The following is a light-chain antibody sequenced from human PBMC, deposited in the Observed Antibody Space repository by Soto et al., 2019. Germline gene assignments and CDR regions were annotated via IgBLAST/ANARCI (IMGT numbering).Light chain of an antibody. CDR3: QQVNAYPRT. Sequence: DIQLTQSPSFLSASVGDRVTITCRASQGIGSYLAWYQQKPGKAPKRLIYAASTLQSGVPSRFSGSGSGTEFTLTISSLQHEDFASYYCQQVNAYPRTFGQGTKVEIE. V-gene: IGKV1-9*01. CDR2: AAS. CDR1: QGIGSY. J-gene: IGKJ1*01.